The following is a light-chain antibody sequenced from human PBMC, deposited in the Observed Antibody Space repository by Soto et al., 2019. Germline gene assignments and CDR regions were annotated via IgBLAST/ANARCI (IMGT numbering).Light chain of an antibody. CDR2: DAS. CDR1: QSVTSK. J-gene: IGKJ1*01. V-gene: IGKV3-15*01. CDR3: QQYNKWPLT. Sequence: EIVMTQSLATLSVSPGERATLSCRASQSVTSKLAWYQQKPGQAPRLLIYDASTRATGIPGRFSGSGSGTEFTLTISSLQSEDFGVYYCQQYNKWPLTFGQGTKVEIK.